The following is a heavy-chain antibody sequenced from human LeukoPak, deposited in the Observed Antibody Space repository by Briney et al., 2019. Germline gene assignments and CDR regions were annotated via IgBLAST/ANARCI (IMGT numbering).Heavy chain of an antibody. Sequence: ASVKVSCKASGYTFTGYYMHWVRQAPGQGLEWMGWINPNSGGTNYAQKFQGRVTMTRDTSISTAYMELSRLRSDDTAVYYCAREESKYYDFWSGYSFDNWFDPWGQGTLATVSS. D-gene: IGHD3-3*01. CDR1: GYTFTGYY. CDR2: INPNSGGT. J-gene: IGHJ5*02. V-gene: IGHV1-2*02. CDR3: AREESKYYDFWSGYSFDNWFDP.